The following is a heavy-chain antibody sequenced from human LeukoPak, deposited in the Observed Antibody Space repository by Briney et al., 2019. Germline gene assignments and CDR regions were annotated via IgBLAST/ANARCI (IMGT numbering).Heavy chain of an antibody. CDR1: GFTFDDYG. V-gene: IGHV3-20*04. D-gene: IGHD6-19*01. CDR3: ARVGDSSGWDPFDY. CDR2: INWNGGST. Sequence: GGSLRLSCAASGFTFDDYGMSWVRQAPGKGLEWVSGINWNGGSTGYADSVRGRFTISRDNAKNSLYLQMNSLRAVDTALYYCARVGDSSGWDPFDYWGQGTLVTVSS. J-gene: IGHJ4*02.